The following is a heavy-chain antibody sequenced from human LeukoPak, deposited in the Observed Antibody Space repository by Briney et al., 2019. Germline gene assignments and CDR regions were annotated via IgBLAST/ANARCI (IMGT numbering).Heavy chain of an antibody. Sequence: GGSLRLSCVASGFTFSSYAMSWVRQAPGKGLEWVSAIRPSGDNTYYGDSVKGRFTISRDNTENSLYLQMSSLTAEDTAMYYCSRGGYYFGSWGQGTLVTVSS. J-gene: IGHJ5*02. V-gene: IGHV3-23*01. CDR2: IRPSGDNT. CDR1: GFTFSSYA. CDR3: SRGGYYFGS. D-gene: IGHD3-3*01.